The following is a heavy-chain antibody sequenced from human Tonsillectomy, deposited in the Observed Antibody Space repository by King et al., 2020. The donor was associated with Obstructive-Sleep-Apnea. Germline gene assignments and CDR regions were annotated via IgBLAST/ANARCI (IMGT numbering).Heavy chain of an antibody. J-gene: IGHJ6*02. CDR1: GFTFSSYA. CDR2: ISGSGDRT. CDR3: AKVLGAITSYYYYAMDV. Sequence: VQLVESGGGLVQPGGSLRLSCAASGFTFSSYAMSWVRQVPGKGLEWVSAISGSGDRTYYADSVKGRFTISRDKSKNTLFLQMSSLRAEDTAVYYCAKVLGAITSYYYYAMDVWGQGTTVTVSS. V-gene: IGHV3-23*04. D-gene: IGHD1-26*01.